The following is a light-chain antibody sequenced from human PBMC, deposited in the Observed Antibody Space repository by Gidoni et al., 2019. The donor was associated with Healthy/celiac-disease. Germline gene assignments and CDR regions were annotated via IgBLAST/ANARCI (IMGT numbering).Light chain of an antibody. Sequence: EIVLTQSPATLSLSPGERPTLSCRASQSVSSYLAWYQQKPGQAPRLLIYDASNRATGIPARFSGSGSVTDFTLTISSLEPEDFAVYYCQQRSNWPLTFXGXTKVXIK. V-gene: IGKV3-11*01. CDR3: QQRSNWPLT. CDR2: DAS. CDR1: QSVSSY. J-gene: IGKJ4*01.